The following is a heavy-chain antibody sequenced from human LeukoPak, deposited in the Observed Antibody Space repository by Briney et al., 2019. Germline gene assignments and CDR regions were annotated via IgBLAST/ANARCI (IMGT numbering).Heavy chain of an antibody. V-gene: IGHV3-23*01. J-gene: IGHJ6*03. CDR2: ISGSGGST. CDR3: AKGPYDYVWGAYMDV. CDR1: GFTFSSYA. D-gene: IGHD3-16*01. Sequence: GGSLRLSCAAPGFTFSSYAMSWVRQAPGKGLEWVSAISGSGGSTYYAESVKGRFTISRDDSKNTLYLQMNSLRAEDTAVYYCAKGPYDYVWGAYMDVWGKGTTVTVSS.